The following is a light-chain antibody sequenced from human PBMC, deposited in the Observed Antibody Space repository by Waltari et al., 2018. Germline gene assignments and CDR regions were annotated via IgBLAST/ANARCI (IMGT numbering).Light chain of an antibody. Sequence: QAGLTQPPSVSKGLRQTATLPCTGNSNNVGNLGAAWPQQDQGHPPKLLSYRNNNRPSGVSERFSASRSGNTASLTITGLQPEDEADYYCTAWDFSLNAHVFGSGTKVTVL. CDR3: TAWDFSLNAHV. V-gene: IGLV10-54*04. J-gene: IGLJ1*01. CDR2: RNN. CDR1: SNNVGNLG.